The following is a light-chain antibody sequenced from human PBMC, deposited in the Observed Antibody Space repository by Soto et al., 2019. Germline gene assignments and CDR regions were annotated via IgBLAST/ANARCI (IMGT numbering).Light chain of an antibody. CDR1: QSISSTY. CDR3: QQYGGSLT. V-gene: IGKV3-20*01. J-gene: IGKJ4*01. CDR2: GAS. Sequence: EIVLTQSPGTLSLSPGERATLSCRASQSISSTYLAWYQQKRGQAPRLLIYGASSRATGIPDRFSGSGSGTDFALTISRLEPEDFALYYCQQYGGSLTFGGGTKVEIK.